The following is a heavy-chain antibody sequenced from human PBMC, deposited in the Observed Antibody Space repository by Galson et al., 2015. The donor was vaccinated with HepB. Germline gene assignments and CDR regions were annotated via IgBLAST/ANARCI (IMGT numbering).Heavy chain of an antibody. CDR1: GFSFTRSA. V-gene: IGHV3-23*01. CDR3: AKDGLMVAKNPYHCHY. Sequence: SLRLSCAASGFSFTRSAMTWVRQAPGKGLEWVSSITSSGGHSYYKDSVKGRFTVSRDNSKKALLLQFHSLRAEDTAMYFCAKDGLMVAKNPYHCHYWGQGTLVTVSS. D-gene: IGHD2-15*01. J-gene: IGHJ4*02. CDR2: ITSSGGHS.